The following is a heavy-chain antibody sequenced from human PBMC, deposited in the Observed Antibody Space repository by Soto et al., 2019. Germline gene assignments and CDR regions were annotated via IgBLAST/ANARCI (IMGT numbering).Heavy chain of an antibody. Sequence: GWSLRLSCASSVFTFISYAMSWVRQAPGKGLEWVSAISGSGGSTYYADSVKGRFTISRDNSKNTLYLQMNSLRAEDTAVYYCAKDRIAARPGWFDPWGQGTLVTVSS. CDR1: VFTFISYA. CDR3: AKDRIAARPGWFDP. D-gene: IGHD6-6*01. CDR2: ISGSGGST. J-gene: IGHJ5*02. V-gene: IGHV3-23*01.